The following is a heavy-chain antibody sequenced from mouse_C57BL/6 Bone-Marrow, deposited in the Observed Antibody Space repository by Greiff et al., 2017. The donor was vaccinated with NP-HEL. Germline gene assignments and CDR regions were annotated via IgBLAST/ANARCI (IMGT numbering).Heavy chain of an antibody. J-gene: IGHJ3*01. CDR2: ISYDGSN. CDR1: GYSITSGYY. D-gene: IGHD2-2*01. CDR3: AREGVTTGFAY. V-gene: IGHV3-6*01. Sequence: ESGPGLVKPSQSLSLTCSVTGYSITSGYYWNWIRQFPGNKLEWMGYISYDGSNNYNPSLKNRISITRDTSKNQFFLKLNSVTTEDTATYYCAREGVTTGFAYWGQGTLVTVSA.